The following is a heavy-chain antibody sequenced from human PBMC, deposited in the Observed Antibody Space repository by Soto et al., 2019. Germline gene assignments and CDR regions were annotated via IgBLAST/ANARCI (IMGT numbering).Heavy chain of an antibody. CDR2: IKSKTDGGTT. J-gene: IGHJ4*02. Sequence: GGSLRLSCAASGFTFSNAWMNWVRQAPGKGLEWVGRIKSKTDGGTTDYAAPVKGRFTISRDDSKNTLYLQMNSLKTEDTAVYYCQTYDYVWGSYRYTIQPPDYWGQGTLVTVSS. CDR1: GFTFSNAW. CDR3: QTYDYVWGSYRYTIQPPDY. V-gene: IGHV3-15*07. D-gene: IGHD3-16*02.